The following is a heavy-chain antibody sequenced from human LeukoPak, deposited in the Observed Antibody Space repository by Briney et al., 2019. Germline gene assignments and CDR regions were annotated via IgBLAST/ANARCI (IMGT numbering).Heavy chain of an antibody. CDR3: ARGYSATYGRIDY. J-gene: IGHJ4*02. CDR2: ISYSGST. V-gene: IGHV4-59*01. D-gene: IGHD1-26*01. Sequence: SETLSLTCTVSGGSIGTYYWSWIRQPPGKGLEWIGYISYSGSTKYNPSLKSRVTISVDTSKKQFSLKVSAVTAADTAVYYCARGYSATYGRIDYWGQGTLVTVSS. CDR1: GGSIGTYY.